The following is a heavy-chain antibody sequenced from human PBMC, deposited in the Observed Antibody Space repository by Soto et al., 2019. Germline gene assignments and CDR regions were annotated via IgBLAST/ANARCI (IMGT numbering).Heavy chain of an antibody. Sequence: PGGSLRLSCAAPGFTFTSYTMNWVRQAPGKGLEWVSSISSSSDYIYYADSMKGRVTISRDNAKNSLLLDMNSLTGEDTAVYYCARARVYATGPLDFWGQGTLVTVSS. CDR2: ISSSSDYI. J-gene: IGHJ4*02. D-gene: IGHD6-13*01. V-gene: IGHV3-21*06. CDR3: ARARVYATGPLDF. CDR1: GFTFTSYT.